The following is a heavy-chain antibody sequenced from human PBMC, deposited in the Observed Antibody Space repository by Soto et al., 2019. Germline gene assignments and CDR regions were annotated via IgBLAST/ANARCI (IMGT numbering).Heavy chain of an antibody. Sequence: QVQLEESGGGVVQTGKSLRLSCVVSGFTFGSYAMHWVRQAPGKGLEWMASVSYDGSNKIYADSVRGRFDNSRDNSWNTLYLHMNNLRHEDTALYYCTRSPSAARRDDFDYWGQGSLVTVSS. V-gene: IGHV3-30*09. CDR3: TRSPSAARRDDFDY. CDR1: GFTFGSYA. J-gene: IGHJ4*02. D-gene: IGHD6-6*01. CDR2: VSYDGSNK.